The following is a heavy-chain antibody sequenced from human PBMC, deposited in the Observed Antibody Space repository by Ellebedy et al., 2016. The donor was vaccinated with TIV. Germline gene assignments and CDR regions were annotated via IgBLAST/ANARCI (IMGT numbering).Heavy chain of an antibody. Sequence: ASVKVSXXASGYTFTGYYMHWVRQAPGQGLEWMGWINPNSGGTNYAQKFQGRVTMTRDTSITTAYMELSRLRSVDTAVYYCARERCSSTSCYTFDYWGQGTLVTVSS. V-gene: IGHV1-2*02. D-gene: IGHD2-2*02. CDR3: ARERCSSTSCYTFDY. CDR2: INPNSGGT. J-gene: IGHJ4*02. CDR1: GYTFTGYY.